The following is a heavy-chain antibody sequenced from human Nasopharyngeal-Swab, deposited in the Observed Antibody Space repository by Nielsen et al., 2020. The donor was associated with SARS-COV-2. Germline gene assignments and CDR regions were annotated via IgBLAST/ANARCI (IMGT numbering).Heavy chain of an antibody. D-gene: IGHD3-3*01. CDR2: INPSGGST. CDR3: ARDSRNVFGVVILRYYGMDV. V-gene: IGHV1-46*01. Sequence: ASVKVSCKASGYTFTSYYMHWVRQAPGQGLEWMGIINPSGGSTSYAQKFQGRVTMTRGTSTSTVYMELSSLRSEDTAVYYCARDSRNVFGVVILRYYGMDVWGQGTTVTVSS. CDR1: GYTFTSYY. J-gene: IGHJ6*02.